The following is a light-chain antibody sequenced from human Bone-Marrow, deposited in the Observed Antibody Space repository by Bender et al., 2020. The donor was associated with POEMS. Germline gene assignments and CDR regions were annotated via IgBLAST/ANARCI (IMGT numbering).Light chain of an antibody. CDR3: SSYRSSGTHVV. CDR1: SSDVGGYNS. Sequence: QSALTQPASVSGSPGQSITISCTGTSSDVGGYNSVSWYQQYPGKAPKLIIYDVGNRPSGVSNRFSASKSGDTASLTISGLQAEDEADYYCSSYRSSGTHVVFGGGTKLTVL. V-gene: IGLV2-14*01. CDR2: DVG. J-gene: IGLJ2*01.